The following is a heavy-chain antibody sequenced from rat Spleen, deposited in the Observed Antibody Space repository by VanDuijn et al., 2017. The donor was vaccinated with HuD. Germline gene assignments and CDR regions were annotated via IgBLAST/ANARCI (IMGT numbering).Heavy chain of an antibody. Sequence: EVQLVESGGGLVQPGRSLKLSCVASGFTFNNYYMAWVRQAPKKGLEWVATISYDGSSTYYRDSVKGRFTTSRDNAKSTLYLQMDSLRSEDTATYYCTQQLGDWFAYWGQGTLVTVSS. D-gene: IGHD1-10*01. V-gene: IGHV5-7*01. J-gene: IGHJ3*01. CDR2: ISYDGSST. CDR1: GFTFNNYY. CDR3: TQQLGDWFAY.